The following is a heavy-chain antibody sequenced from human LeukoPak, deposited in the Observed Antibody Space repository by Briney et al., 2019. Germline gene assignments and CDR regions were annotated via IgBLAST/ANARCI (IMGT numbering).Heavy chain of an antibody. CDR3: ARESSSSLDY. Sequence: GGSLGLSCAASGFTFSTYWMHWVRQAPGKGLVWVSRTNRDGTITTYADSVKGRFTISRDNAKNTLYLQMNSLRVEDTAVYYCARESSSSLDYWGQGTLVTVSS. V-gene: IGHV3-74*01. CDR2: TNRDGTIT. J-gene: IGHJ4*02. D-gene: IGHD6-13*01. CDR1: GFTFSTYW.